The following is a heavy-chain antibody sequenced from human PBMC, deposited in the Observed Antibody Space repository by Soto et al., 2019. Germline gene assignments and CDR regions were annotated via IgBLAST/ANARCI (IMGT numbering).Heavy chain of an antibody. Sequence: SETLSLTCTVSGGSISSGDYYWSWIRQPPGKGLEWIGYIYYSGSTYYNPSLKSRVTISVDTSKNQFSLKLSSVTAADTAVYYCARDITGGWSVHGMDVWGQGTTVTVSS. CDR1: GGSISSGDYY. V-gene: IGHV4-30-4*01. CDR2: IYYSGST. CDR3: ARDITGGWSVHGMDV. D-gene: IGHD6-19*01. J-gene: IGHJ6*02.